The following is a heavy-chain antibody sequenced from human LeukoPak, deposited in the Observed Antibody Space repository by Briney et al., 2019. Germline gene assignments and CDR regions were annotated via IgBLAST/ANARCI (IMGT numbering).Heavy chain of an antibody. CDR2: ISPSDSDT. CDR1: GYSFTSYW. Sequence: GESLDISCKGSGYSFTSYWIGWVRQMPGKGLEWMGIISPSDSDTRYSPSFQGQVTISADKSISTAYLQWSSLKASDTAIYYCARQQVDYFDYWGQGTLVTVSS. CDR3: ARQQVDYFDY. J-gene: IGHJ4*02. D-gene: IGHD1-26*01. V-gene: IGHV5-51*01.